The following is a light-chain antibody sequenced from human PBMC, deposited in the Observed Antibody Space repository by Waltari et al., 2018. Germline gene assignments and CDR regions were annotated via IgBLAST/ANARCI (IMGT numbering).Light chain of an antibody. J-gene: IGKJ1*01. CDR3: QQYNNWPPSVS. V-gene: IGKV3-15*01. CDR2: GAS. Sequence: EIVMTQSPATLSVSPGERATLSCRANQSVSSNLAWYQQKPGQAPRLLIYGASTRATGIPARFSGSGSGTEFTLTISSLQSEDFAVYYCQQYNNWPPSVSFGQGTKVEIK. CDR1: QSVSSN.